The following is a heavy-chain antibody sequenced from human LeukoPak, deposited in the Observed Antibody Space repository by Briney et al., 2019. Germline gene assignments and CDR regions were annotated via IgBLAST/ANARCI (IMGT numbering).Heavy chain of an antibody. CDR2: IYYSGST. J-gene: IGHJ4*02. Sequence: SETLSLTCTVSGGSISSSSYYWGWIRQPPGKGLEWIGSIYYSGSTYYNPSLKSRVTISVDTSKNQFSLKLSSVTAADTAVYYCARLRSGYPLDYWGQGTLVTVSS. CDR3: ARLRSGYPLDY. V-gene: IGHV4-39*01. CDR1: GGSISSSSYY. D-gene: IGHD3-22*01.